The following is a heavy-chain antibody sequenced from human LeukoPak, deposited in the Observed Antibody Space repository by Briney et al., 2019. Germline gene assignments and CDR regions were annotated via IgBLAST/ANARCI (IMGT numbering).Heavy chain of an antibody. J-gene: IGHJ4*02. CDR3: ARAYCGGDCHFVV. V-gene: IGHV4-59*01. CDR1: GGSISSYY. D-gene: IGHD2-21*02. CDR2: IYYSGST. Sequence: PSETLSLTCTVSGGSISSYYGSWIRQPPGKGLEWIGYIYYSGSTNYNPSLKSRVTISVDTSKNQFSLKLSSVTAADTAVYYCARAYCGGDCHFVVWGQGTLVTVSS.